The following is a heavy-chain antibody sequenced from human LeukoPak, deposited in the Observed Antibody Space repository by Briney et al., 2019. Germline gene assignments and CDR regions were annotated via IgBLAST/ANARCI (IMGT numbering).Heavy chain of an antibody. J-gene: IGHJ3*02. CDR1: GGSASTIGYS. V-gene: IGHV4-30-2*01. CDR2: IYQSGST. CDR3: AKTARHDAFDI. Sequence: SETLSLTCGVSGGSASTIGYSWSWIRQPPGKGLGWIGYIYQSGSTSYNPSLQSRVTISIDKSKNQFSLKLSSVTAADTAVYYCAKTARHDAFDIWGQGTMVTVSS.